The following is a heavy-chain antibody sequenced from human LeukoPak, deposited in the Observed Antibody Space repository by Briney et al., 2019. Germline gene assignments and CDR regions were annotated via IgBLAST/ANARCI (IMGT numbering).Heavy chain of an antibody. CDR2: ISPDGSRT. Sequence: GGSLRLSCADSPLIFRNYWFHWVRQVPGRGLVWVARISPDGSRTIYADSVKGRFTISRDNSKSTLYLQMSSLRAEDTAVYYCARETGDFRNLIYYYYMEVWGKGTTVTVSS. D-gene: IGHD3-3*01. CDR3: ARETGDFRNLIYYYYMEV. CDR1: PLIFRNYW. V-gene: IGHV3-74*01. J-gene: IGHJ6*03.